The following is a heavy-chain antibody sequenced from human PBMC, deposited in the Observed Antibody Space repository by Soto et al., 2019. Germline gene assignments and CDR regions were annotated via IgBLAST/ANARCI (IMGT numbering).Heavy chain of an antibody. J-gene: IGHJ4*02. CDR1: GGSFTGYI. Sequence: QVQLQQWGAGLLKPSESLSLTCAVSGGSFTGYIWSWIRQSPGKGLQWIGQINHSGSANYNPSLKSRVTISLHTSNSQFSPELSSVTSADTAVYYCARGLMTGSPYSGGWYYFDYWGQGTLVTVSS. D-gene: IGHD1-26*01. CDR2: INHSGSA. CDR3: ARGLMTGSPYSGGWYYFDY. V-gene: IGHV4-34*01.